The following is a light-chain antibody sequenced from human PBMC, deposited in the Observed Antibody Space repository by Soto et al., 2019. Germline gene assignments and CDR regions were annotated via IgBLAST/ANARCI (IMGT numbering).Light chain of an antibody. V-gene: IGKV1-27*01. Sequence: DLQMTQSPSSLSASVGDRVTITCRASQGISNYLAWYQQRPGKVPKLLIYAASTLQSGVPSRFSGGGSGTDFTLTISSLQPEDVATYYCQKYNSAPPFTFGPGTKVDIK. J-gene: IGKJ3*01. CDR2: AAS. CDR1: QGISNY. CDR3: QKYNSAPPFT.